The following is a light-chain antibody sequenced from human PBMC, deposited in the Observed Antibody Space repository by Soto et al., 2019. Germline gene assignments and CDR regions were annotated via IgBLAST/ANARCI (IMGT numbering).Light chain of an antibody. CDR3: QQRGTWPWT. V-gene: IGKV3-11*01. CDR2: DAS. J-gene: IGKJ1*01. CDR1: QSVSSY. Sequence: EIVLTQSPATLSLSPGERATLSCRASQSVSSYLAWYQQKPGQAPRLLIYDASNRATGIPARFSGSGSGTDFTLTIRSLEPEDFAVYYCQQRGTWPWTFGQGTRVEIK.